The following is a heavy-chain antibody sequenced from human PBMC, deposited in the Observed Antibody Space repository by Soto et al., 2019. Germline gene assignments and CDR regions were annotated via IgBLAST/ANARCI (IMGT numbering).Heavy chain of an antibody. V-gene: IGHV4-39*01. Sequence: PSETLSLTCTVSGDSISSGDYYWGWIRQPPGKGLEWIGNIHYSGSTYYDSSLKSRVTISVDTSKNQFSLKLSSVTAADTAVYYCASQHYYDRWDWAFDIWGQGTMVTVSS. CDR3: ASQHYYDRWDWAFDI. CDR2: IHYSGST. CDR1: GDSISSGDYY. D-gene: IGHD3-22*01. J-gene: IGHJ3*02.